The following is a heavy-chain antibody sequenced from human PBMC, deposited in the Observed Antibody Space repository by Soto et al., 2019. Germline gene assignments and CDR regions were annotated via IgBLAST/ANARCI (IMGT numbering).Heavy chain of an antibody. J-gene: IGHJ4*02. D-gene: IGHD3-9*01. CDR3: ARGLFVRYFDWPPSY. CDR2: INAGNGNT. Sequence: ASVKVSCKASGYTFTSYAMHWVRQAPGQRLEWMGWINAGNGNTKYSQKFQGRVTVTRDTSASTAYMELSSLRSEDTAVYYCARGLFVRYFDWPPSYWGQGTLVTSPQ. CDR1: GYTFTSYA. V-gene: IGHV1-3*01.